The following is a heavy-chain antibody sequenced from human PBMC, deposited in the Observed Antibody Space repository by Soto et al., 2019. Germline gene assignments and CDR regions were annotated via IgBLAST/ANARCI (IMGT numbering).Heavy chain of an antibody. CDR2: SRDKAQGYST. D-gene: IGHD3-22*01. V-gene: IGHV3-72*01. CDR3: VRATYFSDRSGYTRCFDY. Sequence: EVQLVESGGGLVQPGGSLRLSCAGSGFTLSEHYIDWVRQAPGKGLEWIGRSRDKAQGYSTAYAASVKGRFTTSRDESKHSVYLQMNSLKTEDTAVYYCVRATYFSDRSGYTRCFDYWGQGTLVTVSS. CDR1: GFTLSEHY. J-gene: IGHJ4*02.